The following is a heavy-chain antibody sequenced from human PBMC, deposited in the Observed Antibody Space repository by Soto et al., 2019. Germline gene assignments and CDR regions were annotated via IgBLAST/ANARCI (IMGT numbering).Heavy chain of an antibody. CDR1: GFSLSNARMG. CDR3: ARIRPTRTIKQNEEKRSLYYFDY. J-gene: IGHJ4*02. Sequence: QVTLKGSGPVLVKPTETLTLTCTVSGFSLSNARMGVSWIRQPPGKALEWLAHIFSNDEKSYSTSLKSRLTNSKDPSKNQVVLTMTNMHPVDTATYYCARIRPTRTIKQNEEKRSLYYFDYWGQGTLVTVSS. D-gene: IGHD5-12*01. V-gene: IGHV2-26*01. CDR2: IFSNDEK.